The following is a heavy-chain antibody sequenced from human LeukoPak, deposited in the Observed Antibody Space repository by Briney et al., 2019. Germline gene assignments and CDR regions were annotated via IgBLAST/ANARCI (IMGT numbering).Heavy chain of an antibody. CDR1: GFTFSSYW. Sequence: GGSLRLSCAASGFTFSSYWMSWVRQAPGKGLEWMANIKQDGSEKYYVDSVKGRFTISRDNAKNSLYLQMNSLRAEDTAVYYCARDRRARNFDYWGQGTLVTVSS. V-gene: IGHV3-7*01. CDR3: ARDRRARNFDY. J-gene: IGHJ4*02. CDR2: IKQDGSEK.